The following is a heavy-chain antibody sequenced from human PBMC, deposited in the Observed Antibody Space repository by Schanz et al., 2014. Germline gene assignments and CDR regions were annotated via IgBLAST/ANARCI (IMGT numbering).Heavy chain of an antibody. V-gene: IGHV3-30*07. CDR1: GFTFSTYA. Sequence: QVQLVESGGGVVQPGRSLRLSCAASGFTFSTYAMHWVRQAPGKGLEWVAYISNDGSSKYYADSVKGRFTISRDNSKKTLYLQMNSLRAEDTAVHFCARDKGGYYPFDYWGQGTLVTVSS. CDR2: ISNDGSSK. D-gene: IGHD3-3*01. J-gene: IGHJ4*02. CDR3: ARDKGGYYPFDY.